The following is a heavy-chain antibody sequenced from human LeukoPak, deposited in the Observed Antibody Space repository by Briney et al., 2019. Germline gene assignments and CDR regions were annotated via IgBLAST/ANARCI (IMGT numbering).Heavy chain of an antibody. J-gene: IGHJ4*02. CDR3: ARDPGLSSSSGVDY. V-gene: IGHV3-48*01. CDR1: GFTSSSYS. Sequence: GGSLRVSCAASGFTSSSYSMNWVRQAPGKGLEWVSYISSSSSTIYYADSVKGRFTISRDNAKNSLYLQMNSLRAEDTAVYYCARDPGLSSSSGVDYWGQGTLVTVSS. D-gene: IGHD6-6*01. CDR2: ISSSSSTI.